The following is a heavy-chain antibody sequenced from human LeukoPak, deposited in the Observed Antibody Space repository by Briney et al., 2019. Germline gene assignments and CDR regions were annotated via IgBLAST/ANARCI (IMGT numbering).Heavy chain of an antibody. J-gene: IGHJ4*02. CDR2: ISTYDGDA. V-gene: IGHV1-18*01. CDR1: GYSFTSYG. D-gene: IGHD5-18*01. CDR3: ARAPSGFTYGPGDH. Sequence: ASVKVSCKASGYSFTSYGITWVRQAPGQGLEWMGWISTYDGDANYAQQLLGRVTMTTDTSTITAYMELRSLRSDDTAVYYCARAPSGFTYGPGDHWGQGTLVTVSS.